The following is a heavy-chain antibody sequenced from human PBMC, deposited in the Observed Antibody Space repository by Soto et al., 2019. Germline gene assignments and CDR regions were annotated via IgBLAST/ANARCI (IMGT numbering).Heavy chain of an antibody. CDR1: GGSISSGGYY. CDR2: IYYSGST. Sequence: SETLSLTCTVSGGSISSGGYYWSWIRQHPGKGLEWIGYIYYSGSTYYNPSLKSRVTISVDTSKNQFSLKLSSVTAADTAVYYCARRVGATVTTLYYYYYMDVWGKGTKVTVSS. J-gene: IGHJ6*03. V-gene: IGHV4-31*03. D-gene: IGHD4-4*01. CDR3: ARRVGATVTTLYYYYYMDV.